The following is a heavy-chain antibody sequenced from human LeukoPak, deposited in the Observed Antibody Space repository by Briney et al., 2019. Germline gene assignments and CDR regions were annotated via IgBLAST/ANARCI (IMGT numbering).Heavy chain of an antibody. CDR2: IRSKAYGGTT. V-gene: IGHV3-49*03. CDR1: GFTFGDYA. CDR3: TREVSWQAAAATPVD. D-gene: IGHD6-13*01. Sequence: GGSLRLSCTASGFTFGDYAMSWFRQAPGKGLEWVGFIRSKAYGGTTEYAASVKGRFTISRDDSKSIAYLQMNSLKTEDTAVYYCTREVSWQAAAATPVDWGQGTLVTVSS. J-gene: IGHJ4*02.